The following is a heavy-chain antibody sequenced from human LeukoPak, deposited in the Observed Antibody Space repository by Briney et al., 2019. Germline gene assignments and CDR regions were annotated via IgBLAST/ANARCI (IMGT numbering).Heavy chain of an antibody. CDR2: LHHRGST. CDR1: GGSISGYY. CDR3: TRDGYLIAGSRFDD. Sequence: SETLSLTCTVSGGSISGYYWTWIRQPPGKGLEWIGSLHHRGSTYYNPSLKSRVTTSVDTSKNQIFLKLSSVTAADTAVYYCTRDGYLIAGSRFDDWGQGTLVTVTS. J-gene: IGHJ4*02. V-gene: IGHV4-59*04. D-gene: IGHD6-13*01.